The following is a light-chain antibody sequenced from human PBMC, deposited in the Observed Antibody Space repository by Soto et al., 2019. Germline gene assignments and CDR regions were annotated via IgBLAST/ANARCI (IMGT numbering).Light chain of an antibody. Sequence: EIVLTQSPGTLSLFPGERATLSCRASQSVSSSYFAWYQQKPGQAPRLLIYGASSRATGVPDRFSGSGSGTDFTLTISRLEPEDFAMYYCQQYGSSPWTFGQGTKVEI. CDR3: QQYGSSPWT. CDR1: QSVSSSY. J-gene: IGKJ1*01. V-gene: IGKV3-20*01. CDR2: GAS.